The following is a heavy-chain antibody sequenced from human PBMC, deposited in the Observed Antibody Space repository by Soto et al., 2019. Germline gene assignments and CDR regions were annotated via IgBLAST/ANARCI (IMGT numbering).Heavy chain of an antibody. D-gene: IGHD2-21*01. CDR2: IWYDGSNK. V-gene: IGHV3-33*06. Sequence: EESFRHPCTASGLIPRSSATLWVRHVLGKGMEWVAVIWYDGSNKYYADSVKGRFTISRDNSKNTRYLQMNSLRSEFISVDSGAKGVSSVAISPVD. CDR1: GLIPRSSA. J-gene: IGHJ4*01. CDR3: AKGVSSVAISPVD.